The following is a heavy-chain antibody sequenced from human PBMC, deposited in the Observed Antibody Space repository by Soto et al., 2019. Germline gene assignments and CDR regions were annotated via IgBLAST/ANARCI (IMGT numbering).Heavy chain of an antibody. CDR3: ARASYCTNGVCWTFDY. CDR2: IGSAGDT. D-gene: IGHD2-8*01. CDR1: GFTFSSYV. V-gene: IGHV3-13*01. J-gene: IGHJ4*02. Sequence: EVQLVESGGGLVQPGGSLRLSCAASGFTFSSYVMHWVRQATGKGLEWVSAIGSAGDTYYPGSVKGRFTISRENAKNSLYLQMNSLRAEDTAVYYCARASYCTNGVCWTFDYWGQGTLVTVSS.